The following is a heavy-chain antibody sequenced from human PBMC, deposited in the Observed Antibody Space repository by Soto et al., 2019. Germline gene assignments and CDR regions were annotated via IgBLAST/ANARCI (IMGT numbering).Heavy chain of an antibody. CDR1: GFTFDTSA. V-gene: IGHV3-30-3*01. CDR3: TRGLLTDYFDY. CDR2: ISYDGSSQ. J-gene: IGHJ4*02. D-gene: IGHD2-21*02. Sequence: QVQLVESGGGVVQSGRSLRLSCAASGFTFDTSAMHWVRQAPGKGLEWVAVISYDGSSQFYAGSVKGRFTVARDNSKNTLHLQVNTMRNDDTAVYYCTRGLLTDYFDYWGQGALVTVSS.